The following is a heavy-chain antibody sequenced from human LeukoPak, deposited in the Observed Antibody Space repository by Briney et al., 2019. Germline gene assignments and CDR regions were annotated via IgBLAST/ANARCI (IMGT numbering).Heavy chain of an antibody. V-gene: IGHV1-46*01. Sequence: GASVKVSCKASGYTFTSYYMHWVRQAPGQGLEWMGIINPSGGSTSYAQKFQGRVTMTRDTSTSTVYMELNSLRAEDTAVYYCARDGLIVGAPFDYWGQGTLVTVSS. D-gene: IGHD1-26*01. J-gene: IGHJ4*02. CDR1: GYTFTSYY. CDR2: INPSGGST. CDR3: ARDGLIVGAPFDY.